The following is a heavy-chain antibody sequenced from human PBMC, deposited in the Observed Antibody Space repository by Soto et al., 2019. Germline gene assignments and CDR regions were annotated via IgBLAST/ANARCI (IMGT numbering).Heavy chain of an antibody. V-gene: IGHV1-18*01. CDR1: GYTFTSYA. D-gene: IGHD5-18*01. CDR2: ISAYNSNT. J-gene: IGHJ4*02. CDR3: ARHGGYSYEDYFDY. Sequence: QVQLVQSGAEVKKPGASVKVSCKASGYTFTSYAISWVRQAPGQGLEWMGWISAYNSNTNYAQKLQGRVTMTRDTSTSTDYMELRSLRSDDTAVYYCARHGGYSYEDYFDYWGQGTLVTVSS.